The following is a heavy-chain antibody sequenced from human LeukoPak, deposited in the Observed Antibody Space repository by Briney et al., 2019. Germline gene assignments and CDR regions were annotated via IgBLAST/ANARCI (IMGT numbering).Heavy chain of an antibody. CDR1: GYTFTSYG. Sequence: ASVKVSCKASGYTFTSYGIIWVRQAAGQGVEGMGWISAYNGNTNYAQKLQGRVTMTTDTSTSTAYMELRSLRSDDTAVYYCARKEVISDAFDIWGQGTMVTVSS. J-gene: IGHJ3*02. CDR2: ISAYNGNT. V-gene: IGHV1-18*01. CDR3: ARKEVISDAFDI. D-gene: IGHD3-22*01.